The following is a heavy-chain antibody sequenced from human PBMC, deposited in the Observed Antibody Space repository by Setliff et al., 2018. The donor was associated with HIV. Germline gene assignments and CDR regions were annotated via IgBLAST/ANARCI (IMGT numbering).Heavy chain of an antibody. V-gene: IGHV4-39*01. CDR3: ARHDNYDNGGYYNLYYFDS. D-gene: IGHD3-22*01. J-gene: IGHJ4*02. CDR2: IYSSGST. Sequence: SETLSLTCTVYGASISDSNSYWGWIRQPPGKRLEWLGSIYSSGSTSYNPSLSSRLTISVDTSKNQFSLKLSSVTAADTAVYFCARHDNYDNGGYYNLYYFDSWGPGTLVTVSS. CDR1: GASISDSNSY.